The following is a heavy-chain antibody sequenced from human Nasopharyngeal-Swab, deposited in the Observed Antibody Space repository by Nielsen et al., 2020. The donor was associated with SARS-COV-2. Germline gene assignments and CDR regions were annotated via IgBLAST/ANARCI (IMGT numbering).Heavy chain of an antibody. Sequence: SETLSLTCAVYDESFSGHYWTWIRQPPGKGLEWIGEISHSGSTTYNSSLKSRLAMSVDTSKNQFSLKLNSVTAADTAVYYCARITPSTHNLDYWGQGILVTVSS. J-gene: IGHJ4*02. V-gene: IGHV4-34*01. CDR2: ISHSGST. CDR3: ARITPSTHNLDY. D-gene: IGHD5/OR15-5a*01. CDR1: DESFSGHY.